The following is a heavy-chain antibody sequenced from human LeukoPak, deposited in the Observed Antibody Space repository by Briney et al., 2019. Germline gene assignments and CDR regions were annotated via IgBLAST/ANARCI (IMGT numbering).Heavy chain of an antibody. Sequence: PGGSLRLSCAASGFSFSNYYMSWVRQAPGKGLEWVSVIYSGGNTYYTDSVKGRFTISRDNPKNTVFLQMGSLRGEDTAVYYCARCYYDGSGFYYYFDYWGQGTLVTVSS. CDR2: IYSGGNT. V-gene: IGHV3-53*01. CDR1: GFSFSNYY. D-gene: IGHD3-22*01. J-gene: IGHJ4*02. CDR3: ARCYYDGSGFYYYFDY.